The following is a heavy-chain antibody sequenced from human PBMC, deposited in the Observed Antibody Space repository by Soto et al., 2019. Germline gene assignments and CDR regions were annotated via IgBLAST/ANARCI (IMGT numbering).Heavy chain of an antibody. CDR2: IYSGGST. D-gene: IGHD3-3*01. Sequence: PGGSLTLSCAASGFSVSRKYLSWVRQAPGKGLEWVSVIYSGGSTYYADSVKGRFTISRDNSKNTLHLQMNSLRAEDTAVYYCARDLYDFWSGPHHAFDIWGQGTMVTVS. CDR1: GFSVSRKY. J-gene: IGHJ3*02. CDR3: ARDLYDFWSGPHHAFDI. V-gene: IGHV3-53*01.